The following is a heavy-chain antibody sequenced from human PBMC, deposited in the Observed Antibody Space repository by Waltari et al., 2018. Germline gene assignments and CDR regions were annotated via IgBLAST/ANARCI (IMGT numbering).Heavy chain of an antibody. CDR1: GFTFSSYS. CDR2: ISSSSSTI. Sequence: EVQLVESGGGLVQPGGSLRLSCAASGFTFSSYSMNWVRQAPGKGLEWVSYISSSSSTIYYADSVKGRFTISRANAKNSLYLQMNSLRAEDTAVYYCARGYYGSGSYYNGDYWGQGTLVTVSS. CDR3: ARGYYGSGSYYNGDY. J-gene: IGHJ4*02. D-gene: IGHD3-10*01. V-gene: IGHV3-48*04.